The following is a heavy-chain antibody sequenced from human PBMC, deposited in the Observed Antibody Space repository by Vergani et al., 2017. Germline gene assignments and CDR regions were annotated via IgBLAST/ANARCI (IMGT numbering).Heavy chain of an antibody. CDR2: IYYSGST. Sequence: QLQLHKSGPGLVKPSETLSLTCTLSGGSISSSSHFWGWLRQTPGKGLEWIGSIYYSGSTYYNPSLKRRISISVDTSKNQFSLKLSSVTAADSAVYYCARHDSGHYDSSYYGLDVWGQETTVTVSS. D-gene: IGHD3-16*01. V-gene: IGHV4-39*01. CDR1: GGSISSSSHF. J-gene: IGHJ6*02. CDR3: ARHDSGHYDSSYYGLDV.